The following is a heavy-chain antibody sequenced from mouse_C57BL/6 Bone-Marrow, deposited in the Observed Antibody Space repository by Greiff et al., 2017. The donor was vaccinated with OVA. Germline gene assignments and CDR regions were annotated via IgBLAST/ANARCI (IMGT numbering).Heavy chain of an antibody. J-gene: IGHJ4*01. CDR2: ISSGGSYT. V-gene: IGHV5-6*01. Sequence: EVQGVESGGDLVKPGGSLKLSCAASGFTFSSYGMSWVRQTPDKRLEWVATISSGGSYTYYPDSVKGRFTISRDNAKNTLYLQMSSLKSEDTAMYYCARRRGIYDGYYTYAMDYWGQGTSVTVSS. D-gene: IGHD2-3*01. CDR3: ARRRGIYDGYYTYAMDY. CDR1: GFTFSSYG.